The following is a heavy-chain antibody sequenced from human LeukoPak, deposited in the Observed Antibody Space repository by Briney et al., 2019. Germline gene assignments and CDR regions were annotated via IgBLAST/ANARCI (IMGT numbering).Heavy chain of an antibody. CDR2: IYHSGST. D-gene: IGHD5-24*01. CDR3: ARVGDQRWRQPIDH. V-gene: IGHV4-30-2*05. Sequence: KSSETLSLTCTVSGGSISSGGYYWSWIRQPPGKGLEWIGYIYHSGSTYYNPSLKSRVILLVDTSKNQFSLKVSSVTAADTAVYYCARVGDQRWRQPIDHWGQGTLVTVSS. J-gene: IGHJ4*02. CDR1: GGSISSGGYY.